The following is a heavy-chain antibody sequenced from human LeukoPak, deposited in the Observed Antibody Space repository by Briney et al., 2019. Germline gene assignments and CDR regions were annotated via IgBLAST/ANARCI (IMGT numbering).Heavy chain of an antibody. J-gene: IGHJ6*02. V-gene: IGHV1-24*01. Sequence: ASVKVSCKVSGNPLSEVSLHWVRQAPGKGLEWMGGFGPEDEEIIYAPKFQARVTLTADESTNTVFMRLTSLRSDDTAVYYCATDRSGYDLGYYGLDVWGRGTTVTVS. CDR2: FGPEDEEI. CDR3: ATDRSGYDLGYYGLDV. D-gene: IGHD5-12*01. CDR1: GNPLSEVS.